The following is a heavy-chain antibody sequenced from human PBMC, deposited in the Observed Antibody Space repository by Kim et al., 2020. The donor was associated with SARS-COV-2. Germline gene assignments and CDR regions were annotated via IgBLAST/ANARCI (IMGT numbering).Heavy chain of an antibody. Sequence: GGSLRLSCAASRFTFTFSEFAMSWVRQAPGKGLEWVSAISGRGDRTFYADSVKGRFTISRDNSKNRLHLQMNSLRAEDTAMYFCAKDTHTGDLSFLGASDMWGLGTLVTVSS. D-gene: IGHD2-2*02. J-gene: IGHJ3*02. V-gene: IGHV3-23*01. CDR1: RFTFTFSEFA. CDR2: ISGRGDRT. CDR3: AKDTHTGDLSFLGASDM.